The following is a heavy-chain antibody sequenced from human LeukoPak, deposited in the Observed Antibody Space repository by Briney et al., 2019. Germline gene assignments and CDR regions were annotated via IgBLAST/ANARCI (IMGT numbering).Heavy chain of an antibody. CDR2: IYHSGST. J-gene: IGHJ4*02. CDR1: GGSISSGGYS. D-gene: IGHD3-10*01. Sequence: PSETLSLTCAVSGGSISSGGYSWSWIRQPPGKGLEWIGYIYHSGSTYYNPSLKSRVTISVDTSKNQFSLKLSSVTAADTAVYYCARGLNYYGSGSYAFDYWGQGTLVTVSS. V-gene: IGHV4-30-2*01. CDR3: ARGLNYYGSGSYAFDY.